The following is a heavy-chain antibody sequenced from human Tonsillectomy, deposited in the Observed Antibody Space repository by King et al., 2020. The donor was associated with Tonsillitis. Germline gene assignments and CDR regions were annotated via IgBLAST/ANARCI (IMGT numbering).Heavy chain of an antibody. V-gene: IGHV3-23*03. J-gene: IGHJ2*01. Sequence: VQLVESGGALVQPGGPLRLSCAASGFTFSNYAMTWVRQAPGKGLEWVSIIYSGDSSTYYADSVKGRFTISRDDSKNSLYLQMNSLRAADTAVYYCAKKWGAPYGDPADWYFDLWGRGTLVTVSS. CDR1: GFTFSNYA. CDR2: IYSGDSST. CDR3: AKKWGAPYGDPADWYFDL. D-gene: IGHD4-17*01.